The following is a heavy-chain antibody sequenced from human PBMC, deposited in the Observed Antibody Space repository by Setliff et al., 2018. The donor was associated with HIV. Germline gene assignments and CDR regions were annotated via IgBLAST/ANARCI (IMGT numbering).Heavy chain of an antibody. D-gene: IGHD1-26*01. CDR3: ARDRYSGSSTDY. J-gene: IGHJ4*02. Sequence: PGGSLRLSCAASGFSFRSYAVSWVRQAPGKGLEWVSVISGSGDITYYADSVRGRFTISRDNVKNSLYLQMNSLRAEDTAVYYCARDRYSGSSTDYWGQGTLVTVSS. CDR2: ISGSGDIT. V-gene: IGHV3-23*01. CDR1: GFSFRSYA.